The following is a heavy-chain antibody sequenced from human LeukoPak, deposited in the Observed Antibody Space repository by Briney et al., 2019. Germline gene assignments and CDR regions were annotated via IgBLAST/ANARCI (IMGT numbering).Heavy chain of an antibody. V-gene: IGHV4-61*02. D-gene: IGHD4-11*01. Sequence: PSETLSLTCTVSGGSISSGSYYWSWIRQPVGKGLEWIGRIYTSGSTNYNPSLKSRVTISVDTSKNQFSLKLSSVTAADTAVYYCARDPDYSTDYYYYMDVWGKGTTVTVSS. CDR3: ARDPDYSTDYYYYMDV. CDR2: IYTSGST. CDR1: GGSISSGSYY. J-gene: IGHJ6*03.